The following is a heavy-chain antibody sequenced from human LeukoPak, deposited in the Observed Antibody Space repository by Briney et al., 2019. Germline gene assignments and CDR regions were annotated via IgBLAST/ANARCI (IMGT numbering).Heavy chain of an antibody. CDR3: ARLYYGDYGPSHYYYYYMDV. Sequence: GASVKVSCKASGYTFTSYDINWVRQATGQGLEWMGWMNPNSGNTGYAQNFQGRVTMTRNTSISTAYMELSSLRSEDTAVYYCARLYYGDYGPSHYYYYYMDVWGKGTTVTVSS. CDR1: GYTFTSYD. D-gene: IGHD4-17*01. CDR2: MNPNSGNT. V-gene: IGHV1-8*01. J-gene: IGHJ6*03.